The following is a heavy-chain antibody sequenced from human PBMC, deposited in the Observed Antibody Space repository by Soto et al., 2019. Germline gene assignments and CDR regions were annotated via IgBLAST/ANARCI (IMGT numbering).Heavy chain of an antibody. CDR2: IYYSGST. V-gene: IGHV4-61*01. CDR3: ARDMKYYDFWSGYVD. Sequence: QVQLQESGPGLVKPSETLSLTCTVSGGSVSSGSYYWSWIRQPPGKGLEWIGYIYYSGSTNYNPSLKSRVTISVDTSKNQFSLKLSSVTAADTAVYYCARDMKYYDFWSGYVDWGQGTLVTVSS. D-gene: IGHD3-3*01. CDR1: GGSVSSGSYY. J-gene: IGHJ4*02.